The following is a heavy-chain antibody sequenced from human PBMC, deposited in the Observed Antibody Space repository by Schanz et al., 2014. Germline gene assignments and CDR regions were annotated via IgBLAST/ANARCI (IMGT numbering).Heavy chain of an antibody. Sequence: QVQLRESGPGLVKPSETLSLTCTVSGVSISSHYWSWVGQAPGEGLEWIGYLFNCERAQYHPSLESRTTTSVDTLKRQSPPHPRDVSAEDTAVYYCATIPRGNIYGSFDYWGQGTLVTVSS. CDR2: LFNCERA. CDR3: ATIPRGNIYGSFDY. D-gene: IGHD5-18*01. V-gene: IGHV4-59*11. J-gene: IGHJ4*02. CDR1: GVSISSHY.